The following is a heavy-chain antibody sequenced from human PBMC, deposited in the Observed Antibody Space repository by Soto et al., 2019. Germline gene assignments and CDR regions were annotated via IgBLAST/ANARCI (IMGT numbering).Heavy chain of an antibody. Sequence: ASVKVSCKASGYTFTSYAMHWVRQAPGQRLEWMGWINAGNGNTKYSQKFQGRVTITRDTSASTAYMELSSLRSEDTAVYYCARDRGCYDILTGYCDVSGFDIWGQGTMVTVSS. V-gene: IGHV1-3*01. CDR2: INAGNGNT. CDR1: GYTFTSYA. D-gene: IGHD3-9*01. CDR3: ARDRGCYDILTGYCDVSGFDI. J-gene: IGHJ3*02.